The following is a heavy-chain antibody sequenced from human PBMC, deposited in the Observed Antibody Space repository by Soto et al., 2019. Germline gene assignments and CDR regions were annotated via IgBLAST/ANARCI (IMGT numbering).Heavy chain of an antibody. V-gene: IGHV4-34*01. Sequence: QVQLQQWGAGLLKPSETLSLTCAVYGGSFSGYYWSWIRQPPGKGLEWIGEINHSGSTNYNPSLKSRVTISVDTSKNQFSLKLSSVTAADTAVYYCARGWALYDFWRKKGDAFDIWGQGTMVTVSS. CDR2: INHSGST. D-gene: IGHD3-3*01. CDR1: GGSFSGYY. CDR3: ARGWALYDFWRKKGDAFDI. J-gene: IGHJ3*02.